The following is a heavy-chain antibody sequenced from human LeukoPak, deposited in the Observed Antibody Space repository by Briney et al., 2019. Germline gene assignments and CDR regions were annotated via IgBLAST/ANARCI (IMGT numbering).Heavy chain of an antibody. CDR2: ISSNGGTT. V-gene: IGHV3-64*01. CDR3: ARGYGSGTYSIPHFYY. CDR1: GFTFSNYA. D-gene: IGHD3-10*01. Sequence: HAGGSLRLSCAASGFTFSNYAMHWVRQAPGKGLEYLSVISSNGGTTYYAKSVKGRFTISRDNSQNTLYLQIGSLREEDMAVYYCARGYGSGTYSIPHFYYWGQGTLVTVSS. J-gene: IGHJ4*02.